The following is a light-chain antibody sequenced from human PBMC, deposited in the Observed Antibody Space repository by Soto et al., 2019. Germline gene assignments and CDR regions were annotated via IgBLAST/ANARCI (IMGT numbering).Light chain of an antibody. J-gene: IGKJ4*01. CDR2: DAF. CDR3: QQYGSTPLT. CDR1: QSVSNNY. Sequence: EIVLTQSPDTPSLSPGERATLSCRASQSVSNNYLAWYQQKPGQAPRFLIFDAFSSATGIPDRFSGSGSGTDFTLTISRLEPEDFAVYYCQQYGSTPLTFGGGTKVDIE. V-gene: IGKV3-20*01.